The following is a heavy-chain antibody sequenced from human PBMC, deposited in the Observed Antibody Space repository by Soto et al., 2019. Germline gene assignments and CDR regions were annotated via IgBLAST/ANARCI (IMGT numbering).Heavy chain of an antibody. CDR3: ARVAYCGGDCYSDWYFDL. V-gene: IGHV1-69*13. J-gene: IGHJ2*01. Sequence: SVKVSCKTSGGTFSSYAISWVRQAPGQGLEWMGGNIPIFGTANYAQKFQGRVTITADESTSTAYMELSSLRSEETAVYYFARVAYCGGDCYSDWYFDLSGRGTMVTVSS. D-gene: IGHD2-21*02. CDR2: NIPIFGTA. CDR1: GGTFSSYA.